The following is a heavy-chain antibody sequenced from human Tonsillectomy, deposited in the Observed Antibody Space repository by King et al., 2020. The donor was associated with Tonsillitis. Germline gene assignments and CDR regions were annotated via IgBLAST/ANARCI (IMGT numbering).Heavy chain of an antibody. V-gene: IGHV4-4*07. CDR1: GGSISGYY. CDR2: IYSSGST. D-gene: IGHD3-16*01. CDR3: SRDREQWLILGAFDL. Sequence: QLQESGPGLVKPSETLSLTCTVSGGSISGYYWNWIRQPPGKGLEWIGRIYSSGSTNYNPSLKSRVILSLDTSKNQFSLGVTSVTAAATAVYYCSRDREQWLILGAFDLWGQGTLVTVSS. J-gene: IGHJ3*01.